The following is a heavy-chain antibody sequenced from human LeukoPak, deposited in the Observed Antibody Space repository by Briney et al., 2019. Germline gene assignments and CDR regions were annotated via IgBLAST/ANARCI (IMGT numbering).Heavy chain of an antibody. J-gene: IGHJ4*02. V-gene: IGHV4-39*02. CDR3: ARDRGAMVRGVTDY. CDR2: IYYSGST. D-gene: IGHD3-10*01. CDR1: GGSISSSSYY. Sequence: PSETLSLTCTVSGGSISSSSYYWGWIRQPPGKGLEWIGSIYYSGSTYYNPSLKSRVTISVDTSKNQFSLKLSSVTAADTAVYYCARDRGAMVRGVTDYWGQGTLVTVSS.